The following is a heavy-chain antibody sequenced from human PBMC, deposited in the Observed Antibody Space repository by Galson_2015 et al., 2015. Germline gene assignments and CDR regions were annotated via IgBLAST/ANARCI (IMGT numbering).Heavy chain of an antibody. Sequence: SLRLSCAASGFTFSSYEMNWVRQAPGKGLEWVSYISSSGSTIYYADSVKGRFTISRDNAKSSLYLQMNSLRAEDTAVYYCARGPMGYDTPRGWFDPWGQGTLVTVSS. CDR3: ARGPMGYDTPRGWFDP. CDR2: ISSSGSTI. J-gene: IGHJ5*02. CDR1: GFTFSSYE. D-gene: IGHD3-22*01. V-gene: IGHV3-48*03.